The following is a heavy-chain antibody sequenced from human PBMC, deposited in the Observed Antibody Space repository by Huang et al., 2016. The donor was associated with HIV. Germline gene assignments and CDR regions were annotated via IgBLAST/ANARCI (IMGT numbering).Heavy chain of an antibody. CDR1: GFTFSSYG. D-gene: IGHD6-13*01. V-gene: IGHV3-30*18. Sequence: QVQLVESGGGVVQPGRSLRISCEASGFTFSSYGMHWVRQAPGKGLECVAVISYEGKTKYYADSVKGRFSISRDNSKTTVYLQLNSLRVEDTAVYYCAKGGSAAAVLDFWGQGTLVTVSS. J-gene: IGHJ4*02. CDR3: AKGGSAAAVLDF. CDR2: ISYEGKTK.